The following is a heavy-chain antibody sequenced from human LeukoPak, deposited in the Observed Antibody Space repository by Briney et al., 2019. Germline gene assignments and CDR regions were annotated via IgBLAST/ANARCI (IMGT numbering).Heavy chain of an antibody. CDR3: ARTYYYDSSGYPNDAFDI. CDR2: IYYSGST. V-gene: IGHV4-59*12. CDR1: GGSISSYY. Sequence: SETLSLTCTVSGGSISSYYWSWIRQPPGKGLEWIGYIYYSGSTNYNPSLKSRVTMSVDTSKNQFSLKLSSVTAADTAVYYCARTYYYDSSGYPNDAFDIWGQGTMVTVSS. D-gene: IGHD3-22*01. J-gene: IGHJ3*02.